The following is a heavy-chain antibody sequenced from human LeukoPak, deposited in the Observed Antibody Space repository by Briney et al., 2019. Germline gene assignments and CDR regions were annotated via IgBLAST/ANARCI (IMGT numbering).Heavy chain of an antibody. CDR1: GGSISSYY. CDR3: ARGGGYDPAFFDY. CDR2: IYYSGST. V-gene: IGHV4-59*01. J-gene: IGHJ4*02. D-gene: IGHD5-12*01. Sequence: PSETLSLTCTVSGGSISSYYWSWIRQPPGKGLEWIGYIYYSGSTNYNPSLKSRVTISVDTSKNQFSLKLSSVTAADTAVYYCARGGGYDPAFFDYWGQGTLVTVSS.